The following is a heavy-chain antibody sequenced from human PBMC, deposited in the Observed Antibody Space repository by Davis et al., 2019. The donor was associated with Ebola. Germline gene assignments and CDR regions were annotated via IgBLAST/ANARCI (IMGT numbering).Heavy chain of an antibody. CDR3: ARPIRAPGTPENGLDL. CDR1: GFSFSNSA. D-gene: IGHD6-13*01. CDR2: ISYHGSDT. V-gene: IGHV3-30*04. Sequence: PGGSLRLSCAASGFSFSNSAVHWVRQAPGKGLEWVAVISYHGSDTYYADSVKGRFTISRDNLKDTLYLQMSSLRAEDTALYYCARPIRAPGTPENGLDLWGQGTMVTVSS. J-gene: IGHJ3*01.